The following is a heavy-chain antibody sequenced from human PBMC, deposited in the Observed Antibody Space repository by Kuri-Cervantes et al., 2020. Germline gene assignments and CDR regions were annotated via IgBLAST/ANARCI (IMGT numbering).Heavy chain of an antibody. Sequence: SVKVSCKASGGTFSTYTISWVRQAPGQGLEWMGGITPIFETPNYAQKFQGRLTITKDESTSTAYMELSSLRSEDTAAYYCARDWSYGDYGYFDYWGQGTLVTVSS. V-gene: IGHV1-69*05. CDR2: ITPIFETP. CDR1: GGTFSTYT. D-gene: IGHD4-17*01. J-gene: IGHJ4*02. CDR3: ARDWSYGDYGYFDY.